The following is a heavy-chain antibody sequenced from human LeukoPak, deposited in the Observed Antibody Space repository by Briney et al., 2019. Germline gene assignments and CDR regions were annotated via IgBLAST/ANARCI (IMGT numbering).Heavy chain of an antibody. Sequence: GGSLRLSCAASGFTFSNYAMSWVRQAPGKGLKWVSAISGSGVSTYYADSVQGRFTISRDNSKNTLYLQMNSLRAEDTALYYCATDRGYSGYGTFDYWGQGTLVTVSS. CDR1: GFTFSNYA. D-gene: IGHD5-12*01. CDR2: ISGSGVST. J-gene: IGHJ4*02. CDR3: ATDRGYSGYGTFDY. V-gene: IGHV3-23*01.